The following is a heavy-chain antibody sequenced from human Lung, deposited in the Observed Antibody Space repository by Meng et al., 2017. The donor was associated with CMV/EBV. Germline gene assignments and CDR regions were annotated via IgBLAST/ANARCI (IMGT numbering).Heavy chain of an antibody. CDR2: ISGSSDST. J-gene: IGHJ3*02. V-gene: IGHV3-23*01. D-gene: IGHD3-3*01. CDR3: ARDQQSIFGRRGAFDI. CDR1: GFTFNSYA. Sequence: GGSLRFSCAGLGFTFNSYAMGWVRQAPGKGLEWVTSISGSSDSTYYADSVKGRFTISRDSSKNTLYLQMNSLRAEDTALYYCARDQQSIFGRRGAFDIWGQGXMVTVSS.